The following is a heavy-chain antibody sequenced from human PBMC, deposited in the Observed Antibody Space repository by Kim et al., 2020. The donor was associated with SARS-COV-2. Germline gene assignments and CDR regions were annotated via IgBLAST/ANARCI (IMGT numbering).Heavy chain of an antibody. J-gene: IGHJ6*02. V-gene: IGHV1-69*13. CDR3: ARESPGEDRGPKDYYYYGMDV. CDR2: IIPIFGTA. CDR1: GGTFSSYA. Sequence: SVKVSCKASGGTFSSYAISWVRQAPGQGLEWMGGIIPIFGTANYAQKFQGRVTITADESTSTAYMELSSLRSEDTAVYYCARESPGEDRGPKDYYYYGMDVWGQGTTVTISS. D-gene: IGHD2-15*01.